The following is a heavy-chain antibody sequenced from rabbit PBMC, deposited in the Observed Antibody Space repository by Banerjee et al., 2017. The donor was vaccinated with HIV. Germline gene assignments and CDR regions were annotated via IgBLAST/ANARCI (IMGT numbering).Heavy chain of an antibody. V-gene: IGHV1S40*01. J-gene: IGHJ4*01. Sequence: QSLEESGGDLVKPGASLTLTCTASGFDFISNAMCWVRQAPGKGLEWIACIYSGSSGRPYYASWAKGRFTISKASSTTVTLQMTSLTAADTATYFCARDSYDDYGDGGYFNLWGPGTLVTVS. CDR2: IYSGSSGRP. CDR3: ARDSYDDYGDGGYFNL. CDR1: GFDFISNA. D-gene: IGHD2-1*01.